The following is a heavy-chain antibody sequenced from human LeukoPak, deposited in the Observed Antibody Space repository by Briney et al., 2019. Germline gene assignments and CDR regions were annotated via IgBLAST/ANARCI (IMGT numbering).Heavy chain of an antibody. V-gene: IGHV4-34*01. D-gene: IGHD6-19*01. CDR3: ARGPAQYSSGPDY. CDR2: VNHSGNT. J-gene: IGHJ4*02. CDR1: GGSFSGYY. Sequence: SETLSLTCAVYGGSFSGYYWSWLRQPPGEGLEWIGEVNHSGNTNYNPSLKSRVTISKDTSKSQFSLKLNSVTAADTAVYYCARGPAQYSSGPDYWGQGTLVTVSS.